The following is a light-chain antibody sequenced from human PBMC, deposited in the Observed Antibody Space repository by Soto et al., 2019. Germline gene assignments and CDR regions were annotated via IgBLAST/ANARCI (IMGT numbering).Light chain of an antibody. V-gene: IGKV1-5*01. CDR3: QQYETFSGT. CDR1: QSISSY. CDR2: DAS. Sequence: IQMTQSPSSLAASVGDRVTITCRASQSISSYLNWYQQKPGKAPKVLIYDASALPRGVPSRFSGSGSGTKFTLTIASLQPDDFATYYCQQYETFSGTFGPGTKVDIK. J-gene: IGKJ1*01.